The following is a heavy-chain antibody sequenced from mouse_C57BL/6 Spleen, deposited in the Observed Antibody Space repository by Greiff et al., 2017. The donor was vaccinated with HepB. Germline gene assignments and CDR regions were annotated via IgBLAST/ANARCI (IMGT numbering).Heavy chain of an antibody. CDR1: GFNIKDDY. CDR2: IDPENGDT. CDR3: TTSDGPWFAY. J-gene: IGHJ3*01. D-gene: IGHD3-1*01. V-gene: IGHV14-4*01. Sequence: EVQLQQSGAELVRPGASVKLSCTASGFNIKDDYMHWVKQRPEQGLEWIGWIDPENGDTEYASKFQGKATITADTSSNTAYLQLSSLTSEDTAVYYCTTSDGPWFAYWGQGTLVTVSA.